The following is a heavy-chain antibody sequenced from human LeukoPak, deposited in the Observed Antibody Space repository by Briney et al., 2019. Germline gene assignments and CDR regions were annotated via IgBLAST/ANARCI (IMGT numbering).Heavy chain of an antibody. V-gene: IGHV3-21*04. CDR2: IDGRGSPT. CDR1: GFTFSTYS. CDR3: AKDTQYRRGWYDY. Sequence: PGGSLRLSCAASGFTFSTYSMNWVRQAPGKGLEWVSSIDGRGSPTYYADSVKGRFTISRDNAKNSLYLQMNSLRAEDTALYYCAKDTQYRRGWYDYWGQGTLVTVSS. J-gene: IGHJ4*02. D-gene: IGHD6-19*01.